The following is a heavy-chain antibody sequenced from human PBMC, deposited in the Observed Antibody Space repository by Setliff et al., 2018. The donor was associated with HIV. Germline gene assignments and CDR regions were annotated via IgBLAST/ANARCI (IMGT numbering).Heavy chain of an antibody. CDR2: ITPFNGNT. Sequence: RASVKVSCKASGYTFTYRYLHWVRQAPGQALEWMGWITPFNGNTNYAQKFQDRVTITRDRSMSTAYMELSSLRSEDTAMYYCARSSRVAAAGARVPDAFDIWGQGTMVTVS. CDR1: GYTFTYRY. CDR3: ARSSRVAAAGARVPDAFDI. V-gene: IGHV1-45*02. D-gene: IGHD6-13*01. J-gene: IGHJ3*02.